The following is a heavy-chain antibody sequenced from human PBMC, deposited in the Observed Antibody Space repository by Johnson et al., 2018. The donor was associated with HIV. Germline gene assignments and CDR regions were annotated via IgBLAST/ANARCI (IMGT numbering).Heavy chain of an antibody. Sequence: VQLVESGGGVVQPGRSLRLSCAASGLTFSSYGMHWVRQAPGKGLEWVAVIWYDGRNKDYADSVKGRFTISRDNSKNTLYLQMNSLRAEDTAVYYCAKGLLIAAAHDAFDIWGQGTMVTVSS. CDR3: AKGLLIAAAHDAFDI. CDR2: IWYDGRNK. V-gene: IGHV3-33*06. CDR1: GLTFSSYG. J-gene: IGHJ3*02. D-gene: IGHD6-13*01.